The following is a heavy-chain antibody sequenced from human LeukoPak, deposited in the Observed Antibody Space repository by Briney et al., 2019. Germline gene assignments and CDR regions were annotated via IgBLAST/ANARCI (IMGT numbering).Heavy chain of an antibody. CDR1: GFTFSSYS. J-gene: IGHJ3*02. D-gene: IGHD2-15*01. CDR3: ARMFFSWDDAFDI. Sequence: GGSLRLSCAASGFTFSSYSMNWVRQAPGKGLEWVANIKQDGSEKYYVDSVKGRFTISRDNAKNSLYLQMNSLRAEDTAVYYCARMFFSWDDAFDIWGQGTMVTVSS. CDR2: IKQDGSEK. V-gene: IGHV3-7*01.